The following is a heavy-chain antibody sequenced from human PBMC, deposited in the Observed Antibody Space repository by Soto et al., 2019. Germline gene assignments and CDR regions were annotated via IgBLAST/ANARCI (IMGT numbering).Heavy chain of an antibody. J-gene: IGHJ5*02. Sequence: PSETLSLTCDVSGDSFSGYFCNWLRQPPGKGLEWIGEISQVGRARYNPSLETRITISVDTSKTQFSLNLTSVTAADTAVYYCARGFGAIAALCSWFDPWGQGTLVTVSS. CDR3: ARGFGAIAALCSWFDP. CDR1: GDSFSGYF. D-gene: IGHD6-13*01. CDR2: ISQVGRA. V-gene: IGHV4-34*01.